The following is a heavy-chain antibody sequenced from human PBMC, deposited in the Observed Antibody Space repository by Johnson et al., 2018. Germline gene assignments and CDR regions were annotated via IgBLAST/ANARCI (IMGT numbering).Heavy chain of an antibody. CDR1: GGTFSSYA. Sequence: QVQLVESGAEVKEPGSSVKVSCKASGGTFSSYAISWVRQAPGQGLEWMGGIIPIFGTANYAQKFQGRVMITAAESTTTAYMELSSLRSEDTAVYYCARVLGIAAAGTDYYYYYGMDVWGQGTTVTVSS. J-gene: IGHJ6*02. CDR2: IIPIFGTA. V-gene: IGHV1-69*01. D-gene: IGHD6-13*01. CDR3: ARVLGIAAAGTDYYYYYGMDV.